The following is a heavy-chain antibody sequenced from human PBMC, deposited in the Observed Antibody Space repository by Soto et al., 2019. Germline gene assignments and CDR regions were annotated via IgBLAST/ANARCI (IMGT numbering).Heavy chain of an antibody. CDR3: ARDLRYDFWSGYPPDYGMDV. V-gene: IGHV4-30-4*01. D-gene: IGHD3-3*01. J-gene: IGHJ6*02. CDR1: GGSISSGDYY. CDR2: IYYSGST. Sequence: SETLSLTCTVSGGSISSGDYYWSWIRQPPGKGLEWIGYIYYSGSTYYNPSLKSRVTISVDTSKNQFSLKLSSVTAADTAVYYCARDLRYDFWSGYPPDYGMDVWGQGTTVTVSS.